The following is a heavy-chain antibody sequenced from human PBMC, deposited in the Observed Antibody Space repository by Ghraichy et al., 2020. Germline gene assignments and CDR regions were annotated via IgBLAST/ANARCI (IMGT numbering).Heavy chain of an antibody. V-gene: IGHV4-59*01. CDR1: GGSISSYY. J-gene: IGHJ4*02. CDR2: IYYSGST. Sequence: SETLSLTCTVSGGSISSYYWSWIRQPPGKGLEWIGYIYYSGSTNYNPSLKSRVTISVDTSKNQFSLKLSPVTAADTAVYYCAREKKGLRSAFDYWGQGTLVTVSS. D-gene: IGHD4-17*01. CDR3: AREKKGLRSAFDY.